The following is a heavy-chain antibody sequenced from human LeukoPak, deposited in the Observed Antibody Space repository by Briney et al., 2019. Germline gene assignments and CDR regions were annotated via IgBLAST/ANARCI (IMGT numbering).Heavy chain of an antibody. CDR2: SSWNSGSI. J-gene: IGHJ4*02. Sequence: GGSLRLSCAASGFTFDDYAMHWVRHAPGKGLEWVSGSSWNSGSIVYADSVKGRFTISRDNAKNSLYLQMNSLRAEDMALYYCAKGQWELPDSEFDYWGQGTLGTV. CDR1: GFTFDDYA. D-gene: IGHD1-26*01. V-gene: IGHV3-9*03. CDR3: AKGQWELPDSEFDY.